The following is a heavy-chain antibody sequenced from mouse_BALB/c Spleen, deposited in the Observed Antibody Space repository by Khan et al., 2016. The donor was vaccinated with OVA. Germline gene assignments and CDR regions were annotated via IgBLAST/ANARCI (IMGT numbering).Heavy chain of an antibody. CDR1: GYTFTNYG. D-gene: IGHD3-3*01. Sequence: QIQLVQSGPELKKPGETVKISCKASGYTFTNYGMNWVKQAPGKGLKWMGWINSNTGEATYADDFKGRFAFSLETSASTAYLQIKNLKNEDTAQYFCVRGGRRAMDYWGQGTSVTVSS. CDR3: VRGGRRAMDY. J-gene: IGHJ4*01. CDR2: INSNTGEA. V-gene: IGHV9-3-1*01.